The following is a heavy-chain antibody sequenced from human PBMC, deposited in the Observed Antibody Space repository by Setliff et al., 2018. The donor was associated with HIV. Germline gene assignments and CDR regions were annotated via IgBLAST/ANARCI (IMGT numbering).Heavy chain of an antibody. Sequence: PSETLSLTCTLNGVPLSDYYWNWIRQSPGKGLEWIVEVNHNGNINYNPSLKSRVTISRDTSTNQFSLKVSSVTAADTAIYYCAAFFVTPLTTQDFWGQGTLVTVSS. CDR1: GVPLSDYY. D-gene: IGHD4-17*01. CDR3: AAFFVTPLTTQDF. V-gene: IGHV4-34*01. CDR2: VNHNGNI. J-gene: IGHJ4*02.